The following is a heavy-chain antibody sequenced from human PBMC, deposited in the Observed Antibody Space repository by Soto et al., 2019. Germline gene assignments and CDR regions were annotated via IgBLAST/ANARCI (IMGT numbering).Heavy chain of an antibody. Sequence: PGGSLRLSCAASGFTFSNFWRSWVRQAPGKGLEWVASIKQDGSDKYYVDSVKGRFIISRDNAKNSLSLQMNSLRAEDTAVYYCTTNTVTKVDDYWGQGTLVTVSS. D-gene: IGHD4-17*01. CDR1: GFTFSNFW. J-gene: IGHJ4*02. CDR3: TTNTVTKVDDY. V-gene: IGHV3-7*03. CDR2: IKQDGSDK.